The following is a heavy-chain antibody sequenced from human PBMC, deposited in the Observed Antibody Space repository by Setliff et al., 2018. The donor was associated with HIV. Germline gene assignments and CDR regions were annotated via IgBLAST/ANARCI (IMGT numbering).Heavy chain of an antibody. J-gene: IGHJ4*02. CDR3: ARGRKKTLAVSGTRYFDF. Sequence: PSETLSLTCAVYGGSFSGHYWSWIRQSPGKGLEWIGEINHSGSTTYDPSLKSRITISVDTSKNQFSLKLTSVTAADMGVYYCARGRKKTLAVSGTRYFDFWGQGTLVTVSS. D-gene: IGHD6-19*01. CDR2: INHSGST. CDR1: GGSFSGHY. V-gene: IGHV4-34*01.